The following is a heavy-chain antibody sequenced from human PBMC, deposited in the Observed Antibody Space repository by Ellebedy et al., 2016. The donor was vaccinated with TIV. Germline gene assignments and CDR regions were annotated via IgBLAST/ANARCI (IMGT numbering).Heavy chain of an antibody. CDR2: ISHSGTT. CDR3: ARIGYSSNFDF. CDR1: GGSVSSFY. V-gene: IGHV4-59*02. J-gene: IGHJ4*02. Sequence: MPSETLSLTCTVSGGSVSSFYWSWIRQPPGKGLAYIGYISHSGTTNYNPSLKSRVTISVDTSKNQFSLRLSSVTAADTAVYYCARIGYSSNFDFWGQGTLVTVSS. D-gene: IGHD6-19*01.